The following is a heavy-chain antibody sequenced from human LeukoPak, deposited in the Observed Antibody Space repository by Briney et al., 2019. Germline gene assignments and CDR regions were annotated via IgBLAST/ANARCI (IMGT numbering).Heavy chain of an antibody. CDR1: GFTFSSYS. Sequence: PGGSLRLSCAASGFTFSSYSINWVRQAPGKGLEWLSYISRDSLTIFYADSVKGRFTISRDNSKNTLYLQMNSLRAEDTAVYYCARGPSGYHNTGGQGTLVTVSS. CDR2: ISRDSLTI. D-gene: IGHD5-12*01. J-gene: IGHJ4*02. CDR3: ARGPSGYHNT. V-gene: IGHV3-48*01.